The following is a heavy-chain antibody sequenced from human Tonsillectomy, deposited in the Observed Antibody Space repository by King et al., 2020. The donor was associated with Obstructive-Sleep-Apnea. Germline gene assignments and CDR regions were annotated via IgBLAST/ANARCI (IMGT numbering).Heavy chain of an antibody. CDR2: IIWNSGSI. J-gene: IGHJ5*02. V-gene: IGHV3-9*01. CDR3: AKDKGQYSSGWYWT. Sequence: QLVQSGGGLVQPGRSLRLSCAASGFTFDDYAMHWVRQAPGKGLEWGSGIIWNSGSIGYADSVKGRFTISRDNAKNSLYLQMNSLRAEDTALYYCAKDKGQYSSGWYWTWGQGTLVTVSS. D-gene: IGHD6-19*01. CDR1: GFTFDDYA.